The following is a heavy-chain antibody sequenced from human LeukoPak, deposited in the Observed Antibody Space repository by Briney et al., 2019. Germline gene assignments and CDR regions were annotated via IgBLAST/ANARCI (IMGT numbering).Heavy chain of an antibody. Sequence: SETLSLTCTVSGYSISSGYYWGWIRQPPGKGLEWIGSIYHSGSTYYNPSLKSRVTISVDTSKNQFSLKLTSVTAADTAVYYCARNGYGSGSSWWGQGTLVTVSS. V-gene: IGHV4-38-2*02. CDR1: GYSISSGYY. D-gene: IGHD3-10*01. J-gene: IGHJ4*02. CDR3: ARNGYGSGSSW. CDR2: IYHSGST.